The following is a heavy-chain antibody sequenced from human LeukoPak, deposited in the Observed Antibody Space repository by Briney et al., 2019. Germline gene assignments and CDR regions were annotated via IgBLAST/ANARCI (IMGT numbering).Heavy chain of an antibody. CDR2: ISPSGGGT. D-gene: IGHD5-12*01. V-gene: IGHV1-46*01. Sequence: ASVKVSCKASGYXISSYYIHWVRQAPGQGLEWMGIISPSGGGTSYAQRFQGRVSVARDTSTNTVYMELSGLRSEDTAIYYCARCYSGYDYGPVYWGQGTLVTVSS. CDR3: ARCYSGYDYGPVY. J-gene: IGHJ4*02. CDR1: GYXISSYY.